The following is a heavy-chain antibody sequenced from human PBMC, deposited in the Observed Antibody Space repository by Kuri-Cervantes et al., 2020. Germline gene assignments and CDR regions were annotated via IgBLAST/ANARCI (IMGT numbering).Heavy chain of an antibody. Sequence: GGSLRLSCAASGFTVSSYGMHWVRQAPGKGLEWVAFIRYDGSNKYYADSVKGRFTISRDNSKNTLYLQMNSLRAEDTAVYYCTTSEIAVAGPYYYYYYMDVWGKGTTVTVSS. J-gene: IGHJ6*03. V-gene: IGHV3-30*02. D-gene: IGHD6-19*01. CDR2: IRYDGSNK. CDR3: TTSEIAVAGPYYYYYYMDV. CDR1: GFTVSSYG.